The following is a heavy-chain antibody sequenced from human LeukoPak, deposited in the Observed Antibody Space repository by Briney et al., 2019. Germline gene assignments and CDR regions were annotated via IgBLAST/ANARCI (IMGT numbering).Heavy chain of an antibody. Sequence: ASVKVSCKASGYTFPNYGIAWVRQAPGQGLEWTGWISTNNGNTDYAQKFQGRVTMTTDTSTRTAYMELRSLRSDDTAVYYCARERGPSGEYGSFYYYYYGMDVWGQGTTVTVSS. V-gene: IGHV1-18*01. CDR3: ARERGPSGEYGSFYYYYYGMDV. J-gene: IGHJ6*02. CDR2: ISTNNGNT. D-gene: IGHD4-17*01. CDR1: GYTFPNYG.